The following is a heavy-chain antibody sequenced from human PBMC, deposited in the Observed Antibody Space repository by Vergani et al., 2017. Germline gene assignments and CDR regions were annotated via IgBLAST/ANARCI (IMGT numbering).Heavy chain of an antibody. CDR1: GFTFSSYG. Sequence: VQLVESGGGVVQPGGSLRLSCAASGFTFSSYGMNWVRQAPGKGLEWVSTLSASDRRTHYADSVKGRFTISRDNSKNTLFLHMNSLRPEDTAVYYCAKVGRSEVAGTFGAFDIWGQGTMVTVSS. V-gene: IGHV3-23*04. J-gene: IGHJ3*02. CDR3: AKVGRSEVAGTFGAFDI. D-gene: IGHD6-19*01. CDR2: LSASDRRT.